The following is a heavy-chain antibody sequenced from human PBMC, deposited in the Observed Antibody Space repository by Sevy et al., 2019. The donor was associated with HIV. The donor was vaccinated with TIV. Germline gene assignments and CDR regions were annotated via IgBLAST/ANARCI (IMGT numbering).Heavy chain of an antibody. D-gene: IGHD7-27*01. CDR1: GFTFSSYG. J-gene: IGHJ6*02. CDR2: IRYDGSNK. V-gene: IGHV3-30*02. Sequence: GGSLRLSCAASGFTFSSYGMHWVRQAPGKGLEWVAFIRYDGSNKYYADSVKGRFTISRDNSKNTLYLQMNSLRAEDTAVYYCAKVKNWGPSYDYCYGMDVWGQGTTVTVSS. CDR3: AKVKNWGPSYDYCYGMDV.